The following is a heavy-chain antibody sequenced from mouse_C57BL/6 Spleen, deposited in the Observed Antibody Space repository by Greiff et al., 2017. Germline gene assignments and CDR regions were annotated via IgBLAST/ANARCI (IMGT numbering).Heavy chain of an antibody. Sequence: DVHLVESGGGLVQPKGSLKLSCAASGFSFNTYAMNWVRQAPGKGLEWVARIRSKSNNYATYYADSVKDRFTISRDDSESMLYLQMNNLKTEDTAMYYCVRSSSSYAMDYWGQGTSVTVSS. CDR2: IRSKSNNYAT. J-gene: IGHJ4*01. V-gene: IGHV10-1*01. D-gene: IGHD1-1*01. CDR1: GFSFNTYA. CDR3: VRSSSSYAMDY.